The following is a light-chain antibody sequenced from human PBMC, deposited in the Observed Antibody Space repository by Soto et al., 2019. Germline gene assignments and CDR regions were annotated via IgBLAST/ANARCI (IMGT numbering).Light chain of an antibody. V-gene: IGKV3D-15*01. CDR3: QQYNKWPLIT. CDR2: GAS. J-gene: IGKJ5*01. Sequence: IVLTQSPATLSLSPGERATLSCRASQSVSTYLAWYQQKPGQAPRLLIYGASTRATGVPARFSGSGSGTEFTLIISSLQSEDFAVYYCQQYNKWPLITFGQGTRLEI. CDR1: QSVSTY.